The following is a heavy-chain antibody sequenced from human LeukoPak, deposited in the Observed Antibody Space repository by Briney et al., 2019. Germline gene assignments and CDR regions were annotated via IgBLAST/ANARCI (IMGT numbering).Heavy chain of an antibody. Sequence: GGSLRLSCAASGFTLSSYEMNWVRQAPGKGLEWVSYISSSGSTIYYADSVKGRFTISRDNAKNSLYLQMNSLRAEDTAVYYCARAPRGGSSTRGYYYYGMDVWGKGTTVTVSS. CDR1: GFTLSSYE. CDR3: ARAPRGGSSTRGYYYYGMDV. CDR2: ISSSGSTI. D-gene: IGHD6-13*01. J-gene: IGHJ6*04. V-gene: IGHV3-48*03.